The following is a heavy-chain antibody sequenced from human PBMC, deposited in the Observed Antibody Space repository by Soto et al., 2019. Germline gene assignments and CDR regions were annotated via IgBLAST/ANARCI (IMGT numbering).Heavy chain of an antibody. CDR3: ARDSLYYYDSSGYYFDY. CDR2: IKQDGSEK. D-gene: IGHD3-22*01. V-gene: IGHV3-7*01. J-gene: IGHJ4*02. Sequence: EVQLVESGGGLVQPGGSLRLSCAASGFTFSSYWMSWVRQAPGKGLEWVANIKQDGSEKYYLDSVKGRFTISRDNAKNSLYLQMNSLRAEDTAVYYCARDSLYYYDSSGYYFDYWGQGTLVTVSS. CDR1: GFTFSSYW.